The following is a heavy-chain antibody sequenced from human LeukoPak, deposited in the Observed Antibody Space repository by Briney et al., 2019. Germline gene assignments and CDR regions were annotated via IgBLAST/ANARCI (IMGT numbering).Heavy chain of an antibody. D-gene: IGHD3-10*01. Sequence: LGASVKVSCKASGYTFTSYGISWVRQAPGQGLEWMGWISTYNGNTNYAQKLQGRVTMTTDTSTSTAYMELRSLRSDDTAVYYCARVIIISTYYYGMDVWGQGTTVTVSS. V-gene: IGHV1-18*01. CDR3: ARVIIISTYYYGMDV. CDR1: GYTFTSYG. CDR2: ISTYNGNT. J-gene: IGHJ6*02.